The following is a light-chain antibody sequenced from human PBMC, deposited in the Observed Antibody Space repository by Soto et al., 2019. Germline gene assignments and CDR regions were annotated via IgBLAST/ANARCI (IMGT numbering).Light chain of an antibody. CDR2: EVS. Sequence: QSVLTQPPSSSGSPGQSVTISCTGTSIDVGGYNYVSWYQQHPGKAPRLMIYEVSKRPSGVPDRFSGSKSGNTASLTVSGLQAEDEAAYYCASYAGTNNPYVFGIGTKVTVL. V-gene: IGLV2-8*01. J-gene: IGLJ1*01. CDR1: SIDVGGYNY. CDR3: ASYAGTNNPYV.